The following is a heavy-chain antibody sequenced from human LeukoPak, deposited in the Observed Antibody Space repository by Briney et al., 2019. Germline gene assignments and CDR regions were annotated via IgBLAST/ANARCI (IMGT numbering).Heavy chain of an antibody. J-gene: IGHJ4*02. V-gene: IGHV3-23*01. Sequence: PGGSLRLSCAASGFTFSAYAMSWVRQAPGEGLEWVSAISGGGGSTYYADSVKGRFTISRDDSKNTLSLQMNSLRAEDTAVYYCAKDYSGYGDFLFDYWGQGTLVTVSS. CDR1: GFTFSAYA. CDR2: ISGGGGST. CDR3: AKDYSGYGDFLFDY. D-gene: IGHD4-17*01.